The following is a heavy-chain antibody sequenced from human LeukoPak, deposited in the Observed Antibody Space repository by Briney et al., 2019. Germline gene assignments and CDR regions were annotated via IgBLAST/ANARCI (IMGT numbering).Heavy chain of an antibody. J-gene: IGHJ3*02. V-gene: IGHV3-23*01. CDR1: GFTFSNYA. D-gene: IGHD3-3*01. Sequence: PGGSLRLSCAASGFTFSNYAMSWVRQAPGKGLEWVSALSGSGGSTYYADSVKGRFTISRDTSKNTLYLQMNSLRAEDTAIYYCTKRLSLRFDAFDIWGPGTMVTVSS. CDR3: TKRLSLRFDAFDI. CDR2: LSGSGGST.